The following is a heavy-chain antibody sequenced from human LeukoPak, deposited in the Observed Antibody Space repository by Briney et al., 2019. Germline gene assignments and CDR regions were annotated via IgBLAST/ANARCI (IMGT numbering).Heavy chain of an antibody. CDR2: INSDGSST. CDR1: GFTFSSYW. V-gene: IGHV3-74*01. CDR3: ARVPPPSSTSFTFDY. J-gene: IGHJ4*02. D-gene: IGHD2-2*01. Sequence: PGGSLRLSCAASGFTFSSYWMHWVRQAPGKGLVWVSRINSDGSSTSYADSVKGRFTISRDNAKNTLYLQMNSLRAEGTAVYYCARVPPPSSTSFTFDYWGQGTLVTVSS.